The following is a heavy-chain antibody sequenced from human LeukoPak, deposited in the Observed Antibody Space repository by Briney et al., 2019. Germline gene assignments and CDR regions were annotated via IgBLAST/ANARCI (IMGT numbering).Heavy chain of an antibody. CDR3: ARVGLQSGNYFDY. J-gene: IGHJ4*02. CDR2: IYYSGST. V-gene: IGHV4-59*12. CDR1: GVSISSYY. Sequence: PSETLSLTCTVSGVSISSYYWSWIRQPPGKGLEWIGNIYYSGSTYYSPSLTSRVTVSVDTSENQFSLKLSSVTAADTAVYYCARVGLQSGNYFDYWGQGTLVTVSS. D-gene: IGHD2-15*01.